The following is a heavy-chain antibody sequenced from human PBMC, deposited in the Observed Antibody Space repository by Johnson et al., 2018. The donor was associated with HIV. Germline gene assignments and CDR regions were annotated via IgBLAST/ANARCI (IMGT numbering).Heavy chain of an antibody. CDR3: ARKVRFGPFDI. J-gene: IGHJ3*02. Sequence: VQLVESGGGLIQPGGSLRLSCVASGFTVSSNYMNWVRQAPGKGLEWVSLIYSAGTTYYVDSWKGRFTISRDNSKNTLYLQMNSLRAEDTAVYYCARKVRFGPFDIWGQGTMVTVSS. V-gene: IGHV3-53*01. CDR2: IYSAGTT. CDR1: GFTVSSNY. D-gene: IGHD3-10*01.